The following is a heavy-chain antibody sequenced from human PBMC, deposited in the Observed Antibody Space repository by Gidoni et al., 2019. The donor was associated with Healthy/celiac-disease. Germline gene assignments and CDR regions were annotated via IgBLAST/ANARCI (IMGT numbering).Heavy chain of an antibody. CDR1: GGSFSGYY. CDR2: INHSGST. V-gene: IGHV4-34*01. Sequence: QVQLQQWGAGLLKPSETLSLTCAVYGGSFSGYYWSWSRQPPGKGLEWIGDINHSGSTNYNPSLKSRVTISVDTSKNQFSLKLSSVTAADTAVYYCARGLSGDYYDSSGYYSFGYWGQGTLVTVSS. J-gene: IGHJ4*02. CDR3: ARGLSGDYYDSSGYYSFGY. D-gene: IGHD3-22*01.